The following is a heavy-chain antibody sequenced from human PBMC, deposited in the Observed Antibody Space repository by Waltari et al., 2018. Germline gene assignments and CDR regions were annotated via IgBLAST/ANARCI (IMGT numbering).Heavy chain of an antibody. Sequence: QVQLQESGPGLVKPSETLSLTCTVYGGSISSYYWSWIRPPPGKGLEWIGYIYYSGSTNYNPSLKSRVTISVDTSKNQFSLKLSSVTAADTAVYYCARGPTPYYYGSGSYFDYWGQGTLVTVSS. J-gene: IGHJ4*02. CDR2: IYYSGST. CDR3: ARGPTPYYYGSGSYFDY. D-gene: IGHD3-10*01. V-gene: IGHV4-59*01. CDR1: GGSISSYY.